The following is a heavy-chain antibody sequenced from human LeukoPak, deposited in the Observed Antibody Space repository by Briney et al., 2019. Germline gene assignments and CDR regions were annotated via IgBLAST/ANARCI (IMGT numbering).Heavy chain of an antibody. CDR3: AKDANHPSDLRFLEWLRYYYMDV. D-gene: IGHD3-3*01. J-gene: IGHJ6*03. V-gene: IGHV3-23*01. Sequence: GGSLRLSCAASGFTFSSYAISWVRQAPGKGLEWVSAISGSGGSTYYADSVKGRFTISRDNSKNTLYLQMNSLRAEDTAVYYCAKDANHPSDLRFLEWLRYYYMDVWGKGTTVTVSS. CDR1: GFTFSSYA. CDR2: ISGSGGST.